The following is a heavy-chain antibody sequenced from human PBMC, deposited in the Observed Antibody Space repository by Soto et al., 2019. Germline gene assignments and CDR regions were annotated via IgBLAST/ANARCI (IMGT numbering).Heavy chain of an antibody. Sequence: QVQLQESGPGLVKPSQTLSLTCTVSGGSISSGGYYWSWIRQHPGKGLEWIGYIYYSGSTYNNPSLKSRVTISVDTSKNQFSLKLSSVTAADTAVYYCARGHCTNGVCYLRPWYYFDYWGQGTLVTVSS. V-gene: IGHV4-31*03. CDR2: IYYSGST. CDR3: ARGHCTNGVCYLRPWYYFDY. D-gene: IGHD2-8*01. CDR1: GGSISSGGYY. J-gene: IGHJ4*02.